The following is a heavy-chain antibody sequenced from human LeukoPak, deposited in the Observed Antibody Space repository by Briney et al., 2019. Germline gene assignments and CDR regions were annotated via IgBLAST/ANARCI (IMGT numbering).Heavy chain of an antibody. D-gene: IGHD6-6*01. V-gene: IGHV5-51*01. CDR3: AVSSGPDYYYYGMDV. CDR2: IYPGDSDT. CDR1: GYSFTSYW. J-gene: IGHJ6*02. Sequence: GESLKISCKGSGYSFTSYWIGWVRQMPGKGLEWMGIIYPGDSDTRYGPSFQGQVTISADKSISTAYLQWSSLKASDTAMYYCAVSSGPDYYYYGMDVWGQGTTVTVSS.